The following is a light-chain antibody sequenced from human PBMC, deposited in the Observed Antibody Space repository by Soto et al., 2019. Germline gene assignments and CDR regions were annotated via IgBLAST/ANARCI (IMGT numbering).Light chain of an antibody. CDR3: QQYDSYSVT. J-gene: IGKJ4*01. CDR1: QSISSW. Sequence: DIQMTQSPSTLSASVGDRVTITCRASQSISSWLAWYQQKPGKAPKLLISTASSLESGVPSRFSGSGSGTEFTRTISSLQPDDFATYYCQQYDSYSVTFGGGTKVEIK. CDR2: TAS. V-gene: IGKV1-5*03.